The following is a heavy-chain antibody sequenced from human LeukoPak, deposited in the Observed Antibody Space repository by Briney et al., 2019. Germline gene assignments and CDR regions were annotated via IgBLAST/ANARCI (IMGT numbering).Heavy chain of an antibody. Sequence: GGSLRLSCATSGFTFSNYGMHWVRQAPGKGLEWVAVISSDETNIRYGDSVKGRFTVSRDNARNTLYLQMNSLRAEDTAVYYCAKDPYRVVFATGNYLDPWGQGTLVTVSS. CDR1: GFTFSNYG. V-gene: IGHV3-30*18. CDR2: ISSDETNI. J-gene: IGHJ5*02. D-gene: IGHD2-15*01. CDR3: AKDPYRVVFATGNYLDP.